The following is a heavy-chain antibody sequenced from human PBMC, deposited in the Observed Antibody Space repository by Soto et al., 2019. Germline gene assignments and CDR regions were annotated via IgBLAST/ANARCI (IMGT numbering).Heavy chain of an antibody. J-gene: IGHJ4*02. CDR1: GFTFSSYA. CDR3: ANVRRVGEDY. D-gene: IGHD3-10*01. Sequence: HPGGSLRLSCAASGFTFSSYAMSWVRQAPGKGLEWVSAISSGGSTTYYADSVKGRISISRDNSRNTLYLQMNSLRAEDTAVYYCANVRRVGEDYWGQGTLVTVSS. CDR2: ISSGGSTT. V-gene: IGHV3-23*01.